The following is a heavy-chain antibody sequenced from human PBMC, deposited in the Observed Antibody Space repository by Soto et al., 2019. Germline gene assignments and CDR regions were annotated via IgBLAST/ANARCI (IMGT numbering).Heavy chain of an antibody. V-gene: IGHV3-74*01. D-gene: IGHD5-18*01. CDR2: INSDGSSI. Sequence: EVQLVESGGGLVQPGGSVRLSCAASKFTITSYWMHWVRQAPGKGLVWVSRINSDGSSISYADAVKGRFTISTDSAKNTLYLQMNNLRVEDTAVYYCAREVSHGYVLRGMDVWGQGTTVTVFS. J-gene: IGHJ6*02. CDR1: KFTITSYW. CDR3: AREVSHGYVLRGMDV.